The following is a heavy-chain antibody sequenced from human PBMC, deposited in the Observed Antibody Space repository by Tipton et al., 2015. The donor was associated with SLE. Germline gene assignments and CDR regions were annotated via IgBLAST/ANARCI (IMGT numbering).Heavy chain of an antibody. CDR3: ARGLGLVNDF. J-gene: IGHJ4*02. D-gene: IGHD6-19*01. Sequence: TLSLTCTVSGGSISSYYWSWIRQPPGKGLEWIGYIYYSGSTNYNPSLKSRVTISVDTSKNQFSLKLSSVTAADTAVYYCARGLGLVNDFWGQGTLVTVSS. CDR1: GGSISSYY. V-gene: IGHV4-59*01. CDR2: IYYSGST.